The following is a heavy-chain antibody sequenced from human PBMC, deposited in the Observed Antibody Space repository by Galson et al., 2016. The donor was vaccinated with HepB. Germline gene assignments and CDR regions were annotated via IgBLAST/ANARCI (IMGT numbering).Heavy chain of an antibody. CDR1: GFTLSSYG. V-gene: IGHV3-30*18. CDR3: AKDCRIYCSSASCHDHFYD. J-gene: IGHJ4*02. CDR2: ISSDGSNK. Sequence: SLRLSCAASGFTLSSYGMHWVRQAPGKGLEWVAFISSDGSNKKYADSVKGRFTISRDNSKKTLYLQMNSLRAEDTAGYYCAKDCRIYCSSASCHDHFYDWGQGTLVTVSS. D-gene: IGHD2-2*01.